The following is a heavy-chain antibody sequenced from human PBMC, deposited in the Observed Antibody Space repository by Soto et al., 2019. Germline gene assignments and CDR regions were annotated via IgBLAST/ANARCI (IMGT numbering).Heavy chain of an antibody. Sequence: GGSLRLSCTASGFTFGDYAMSWFRQAPGKGLEWVGFIRSKAYGGTTEYAASVKGRFTISRDDSKSIAYLQMNSLKTEDTAVYYCTRGSLRTSGWRTDVIDYWGQGTLVTVSS. V-gene: IGHV3-49*03. J-gene: IGHJ4*02. CDR2: IRSKAYGGTT. CDR3: TRGSLRTSGWRTDVIDY. D-gene: IGHD6-19*01. CDR1: GFTFGDYA.